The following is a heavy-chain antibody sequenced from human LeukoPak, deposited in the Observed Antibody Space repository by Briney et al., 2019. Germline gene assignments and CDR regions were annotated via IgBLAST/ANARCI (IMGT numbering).Heavy chain of an antibody. CDR3: ARGRLDYDFWSGYSTGKRIYFDY. CDR2: ITHSGST. V-gene: IGHV4-34*01. CDR1: GGSFSGYY. Sequence: SETLSLTCAVYGGSFSGYYWSWIRQPPGKGLEWIGKITHSGSTNYNPSLKSRVTISVDTSKNQFSLKLSSVTAADTAVYYCARGRLDYDFWSGYSTGKRIYFDYWGQGTLVTVSS. D-gene: IGHD3-3*01. J-gene: IGHJ4*02.